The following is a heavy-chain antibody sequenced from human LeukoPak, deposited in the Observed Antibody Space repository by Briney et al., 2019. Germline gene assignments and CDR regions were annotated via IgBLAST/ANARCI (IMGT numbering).Heavy chain of an antibody. CDR3: ARQYWGSSGWYYFDY. J-gene: IGHJ4*02. D-gene: IGHD6-19*01. Sequence: KPSETLSLTCAVSGGSISSGGYSWSWIRQPPGKGLEWIGYIYHSGSTYYNPSLKSRVTISVDRSKNQFSLKLSSVTAADTAVYYCARQYWGSSGWYYFDYWGQGTLVTVSS. CDR2: IYHSGST. CDR1: GGSISSGGYS. V-gene: IGHV4-30-2*01.